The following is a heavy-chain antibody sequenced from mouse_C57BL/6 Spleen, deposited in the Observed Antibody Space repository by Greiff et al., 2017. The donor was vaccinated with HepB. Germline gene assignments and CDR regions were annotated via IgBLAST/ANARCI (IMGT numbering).Heavy chain of an antibody. J-gene: IGHJ2*01. CDR1: GYTFTSYW. CDR3: ARYGGLRRNIDY. Sequence: QVQLQQPGAELVRPGSSVKLSCKASGYTFTSYWMHWVKQRPIQGLEWIGNIDPSDSETHYNQKFKDKATVTVDKSSSTAYMQLSSLTSEDSAVYSGARYGGLRRNIDYWGQGTTLTVSS. V-gene: IGHV1-52*01. D-gene: IGHD2-4*01. CDR2: IDPSDSET.